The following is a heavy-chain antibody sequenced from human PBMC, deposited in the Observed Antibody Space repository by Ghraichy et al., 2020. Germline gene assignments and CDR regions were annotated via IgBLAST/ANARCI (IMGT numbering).Heavy chain of an antibody. J-gene: IGHJ5*02. V-gene: IGHV4-39*01. Sequence: TLSLTCTVSGGSITKSTYFWGWIRQPPGKGLEWIGNFYYTGNTYYNPSLKSRVTISVDTSKNQFSLNMSSVTAADTAVYYCASGATTLTDNFFDPWGQGTLVTVSS. D-gene: IGHD4-11*01. CDR2: FYYTGNT. CDR1: GGSITKSTYF. CDR3: ASGATTLTDNFFDP.